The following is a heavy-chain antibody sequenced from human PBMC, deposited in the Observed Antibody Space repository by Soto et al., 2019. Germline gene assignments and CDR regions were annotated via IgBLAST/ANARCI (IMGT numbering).Heavy chain of an antibody. D-gene: IGHD6-19*01. CDR3: VRDITWKQWLPKPDAFDT. CDR1: GFTFSSYS. Sequence: EVQLLESGGGLVQPGGSLRLSCAASGFTFSSYSMSWVRQAPGKGLEWVSGFRTSGDGGTTYYADSVKGRFTISRDNAKNSLYLQMGSLRPEDTALYYCVRDITWKQWLPKPDAFDTWGQGTLVTVSS. J-gene: IGHJ3*02. V-gene: IGHV3-23*01. CDR2: FRTSGDGGTT.